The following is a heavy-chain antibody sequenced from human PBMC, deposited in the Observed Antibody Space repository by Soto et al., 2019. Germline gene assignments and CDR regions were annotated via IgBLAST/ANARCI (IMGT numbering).Heavy chain of an antibody. D-gene: IGHD3-22*01. Sequence: QVQLVESGGGVVQPGRSLRLSCAASGFTFSSYTMHWVRQTPGKGLEWVADISYDGGDKYYADSVKGRFTISRDNSKNTLYLQMNSLRAEDTSVYYCARENSLAVVATGYWGQGILVTVSS. CDR1: GFTFSSYT. CDR2: ISYDGGDK. V-gene: IGHV3-30-3*01. J-gene: IGHJ4*02. CDR3: ARENSLAVVATGY.